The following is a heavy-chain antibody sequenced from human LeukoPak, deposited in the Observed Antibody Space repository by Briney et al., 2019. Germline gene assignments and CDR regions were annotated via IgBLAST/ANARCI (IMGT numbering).Heavy chain of an antibody. Sequence: GGSLRPSCAASGFTFSSYAMSWVRQAPGKGLEWVSGISGSGDNTYYADSVKGRFIISRDNSKNTLYVQVNSLGTEDTAAYYCAKGSYYDSSGSFYFDYWGQGTLVTVSS. V-gene: IGHV3-23*01. J-gene: IGHJ4*02. CDR1: GFTFSSYA. CDR2: ISGSGDNT. D-gene: IGHD3-22*01. CDR3: AKGSYYDSSGSFYFDY.